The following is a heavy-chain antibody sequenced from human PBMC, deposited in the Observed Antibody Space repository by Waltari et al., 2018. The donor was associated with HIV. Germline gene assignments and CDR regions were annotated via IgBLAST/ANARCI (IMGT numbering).Heavy chain of an antibody. CDR3: TTGGPGILRHYGGPVVTAIDAPDY. CDR1: GFTFSNAW. D-gene: IGHD2-21*02. CDR2: IKSKTDGGTT. Sequence: EVQLVESGGGLVKPGGSLRLSCAGSGFTFSNAWMSWVRQAPGTGLEWVGRIKSKTDGGTTDYAAPVKGRFTISRDDSKNTLYLQMNSLKTEDTAVYYCTTGGPGILRHYGGPVVTAIDAPDYWGQGTLVTVSS. V-gene: IGHV3-15*01. J-gene: IGHJ4*02.